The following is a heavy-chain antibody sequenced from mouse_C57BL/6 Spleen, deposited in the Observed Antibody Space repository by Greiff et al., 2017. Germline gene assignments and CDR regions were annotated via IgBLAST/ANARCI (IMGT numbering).Heavy chain of an antibody. CDR1: GYTFTEYT. CDR2: FYPGSGSI. D-gene: IGHD4-1*01. Sequence: VQLQESGAELVKPGASVKLSCKASGYTFTEYTIHWVKQRSGQGLEWIGWFYPGSGSIKYNEKFKDKATLTADKSSSTVYMELSRLTSEDSAGYFCARHGGKAHRVTGTRDWYFDVWGTGTTVTVSS. J-gene: IGHJ1*03. CDR3: ARHGGKAHRVTGTRDWYFDV. V-gene: IGHV1-62-2*01.